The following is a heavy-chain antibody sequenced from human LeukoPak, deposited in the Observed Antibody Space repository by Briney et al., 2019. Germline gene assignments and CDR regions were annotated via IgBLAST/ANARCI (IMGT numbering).Heavy chain of an antibody. CDR2: INHSGST. J-gene: IGHJ6*02. CDR3: ARRGLRYCSSTSCYTGSYYYYYYDMDV. Sequence: GSLRLSCVASGFTFNTYWMSWIRQPPGKGLEWIGEINHSGSTNYNPSLKSRVTISVDTSKNQFSLKLSSVTAADTAVYYCARRGLRYCSSTSCYTGSYYYYYYDMDVWGQGTTVTVSS. V-gene: IGHV4-34*01. D-gene: IGHD2-2*02. CDR1: GFTFNTYW.